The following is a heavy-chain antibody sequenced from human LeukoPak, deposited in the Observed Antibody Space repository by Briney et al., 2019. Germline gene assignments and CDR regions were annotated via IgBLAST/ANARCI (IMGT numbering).Heavy chain of an antibody. CDR2: IYHSGST. CDR1: GYSISSGYY. Sequence: PSETLSLTCTVSGYSISSGYYWGWIRQPPGKGLEWIGSIYHSGSTYYNPSLKSRVTISVDTSKNQFSLKLSSVTAADTAVYYCARDGTIYSYGLRYYYMDVWGKGTTVTVSS. CDR3: ARDGTIYSYGLRYYYMDV. J-gene: IGHJ6*03. D-gene: IGHD5-18*01. V-gene: IGHV4-38-2*02.